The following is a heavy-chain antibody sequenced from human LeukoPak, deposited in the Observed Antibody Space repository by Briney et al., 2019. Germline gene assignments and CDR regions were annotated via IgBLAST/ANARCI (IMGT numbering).Heavy chain of an antibody. CDR3: ARAITKGIAVAGGMDV. CDR1: GFTFSSYW. Sequence: PGGSLRLSCAASGFTFSSYWMSWVRQAPGKGLEWVANIKQDGSEKYYVDSVKGRFTISRDNAKNSLYLQMNSLRAEDTAVYYCARAITKGIAVAGGMDVWGQGTTVTVSS. V-gene: IGHV3-7*01. CDR2: IKQDGSEK. D-gene: IGHD6-19*01. J-gene: IGHJ6*02.